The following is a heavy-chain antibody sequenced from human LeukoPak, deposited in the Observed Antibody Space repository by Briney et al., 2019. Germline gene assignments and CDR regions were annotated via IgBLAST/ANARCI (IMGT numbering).Heavy chain of an antibody. Sequence: ASVKVSCKASGYTFTGYYMHWVRQAPGQGLEWMGWINPNSGGTNHAQKFQGWVTMTRDTPISTAYMELSRLRSDDTAVYYCARSLYCSSTSCYLLDYWGQGTLVTVSS. V-gene: IGHV1-2*04. J-gene: IGHJ4*02. CDR3: ARSLYCSSTSCYLLDY. CDR1: GYTFTGYY. D-gene: IGHD2-2*01. CDR2: INPNSGGT.